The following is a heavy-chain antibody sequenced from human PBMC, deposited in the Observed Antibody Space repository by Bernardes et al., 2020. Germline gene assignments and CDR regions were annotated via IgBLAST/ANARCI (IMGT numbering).Heavy chain of an antibody. Sequence: SETLSLTCTVSGDFITTNNFFCRWIRQRPENQLEWIGTIYYSGNTYYKPSLQSRLSISVDTSKNQFSMSLSSVTAADTAVYYCARLASDSVSSFDYWGQGTLVTISS. CDR1: GDFITTNNFF. V-gene: IGHV4-39*01. D-gene: IGHD2-21*02. J-gene: IGHJ4*02. CDR3: ARLASDSVSSFDY. CDR2: IYYSGNT.